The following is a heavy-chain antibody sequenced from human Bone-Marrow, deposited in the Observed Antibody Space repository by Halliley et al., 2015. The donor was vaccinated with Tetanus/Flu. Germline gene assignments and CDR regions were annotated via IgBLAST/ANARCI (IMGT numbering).Heavy chain of an antibody. D-gene: IGHD3-16*02. Sequence: LGWIGHTYYSGSTYYTPSLRSRTTISIDTSKSQFSLRLSSVTAADTATYYCASSAPADRAFFDFWGQGILVTVSS. V-gene: IGHV4-31*02. CDR3: ASSAPADRAFFDF. J-gene: IGHJ4*02. CDR2: TYYSGST.